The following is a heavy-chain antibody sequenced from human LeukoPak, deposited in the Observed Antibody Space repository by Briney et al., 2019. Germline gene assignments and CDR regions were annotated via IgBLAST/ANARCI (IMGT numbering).Heavy chain of an antibody. Sequence: SETLSLTCNVSGGSMRSSSYYWGWIRQSPGKGLEWIGSIYYIGITYYKAALKSRVSISVDTSKNQFSLRLNSVTAADTAVYYCARPLQYSSSSRFFQHWGLGTLVTVS. D-gene: IGHD6-6*01. CDR1: GGSMRSSSYY. J-gene: IGHJ1*01. CDR3: ARPLQYSSSSRFFQH. V-gene: IGHV4-39*01. CDR2: IYYIGIT.